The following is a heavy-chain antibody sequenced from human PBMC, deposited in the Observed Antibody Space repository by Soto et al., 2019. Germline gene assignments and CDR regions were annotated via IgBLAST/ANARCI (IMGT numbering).Heavy chain of an antibody. Sequence: GGSLRLSCAASGFIFRDYAMNWVRQAPGKGLEWVSDISGSGDSARYADSVKGRFTISRDNSRNTLYLQINSLRVDDTAVYYCSKLVGATVVSDYWGQGTPVTVSS. V-gene: IGHV3-23*01. CDR2: ISGSGDSA. CDR3: SKLVGATVVSDY. D-gene: IGHD1-26*01. J-gene: IGHJ4*02. CDR1: GFIFRDYA.